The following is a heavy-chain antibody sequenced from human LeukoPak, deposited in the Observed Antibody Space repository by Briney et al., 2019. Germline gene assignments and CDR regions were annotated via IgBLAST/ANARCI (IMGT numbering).Heavy chain of an antibody. Sequence: PSETLSLTCTVSGGSISSYYWSWIRQPPGKGLEWIGYISYSGSTNYNPSLKSRVTISIDTSKNQFSLKLSSVTAADTAVYYCARMYSSSWYKEFGYWGQGTLVTVSS. CDR3: ARMYSSSWYKEFGY. J-gene: IGHJ4*02. CDR2: ISYSGST. V-gene: IGHV4-59*08. D-gene: IGHD6-13*01. CDR1: GGSISSYY.